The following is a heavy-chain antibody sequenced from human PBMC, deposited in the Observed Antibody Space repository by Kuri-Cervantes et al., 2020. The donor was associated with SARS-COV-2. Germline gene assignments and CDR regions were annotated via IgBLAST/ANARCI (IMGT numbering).Heavy chain of an antibody. CDR1: GGTFSSYA. J-gene: IGHJ6*02. Sequence: SVKVSCKASGGTFSSYAISWVRQAPGQGLEWMGGIIPILGIANYAQKLQGRVTMTTDTSTSTAYMELRSLRSDDTAVYYCARKAIAVAGYGMDVWGQGTTVTVSS. D-gene: IGHD6-19*01. CDR3: ARKAIAVAGYGMDV. CDR2: IIPILGIA. V-gene: IGHV1-69*10.